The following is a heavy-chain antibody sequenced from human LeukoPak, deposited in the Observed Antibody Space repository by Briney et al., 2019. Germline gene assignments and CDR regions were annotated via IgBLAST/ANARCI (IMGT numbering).Heavy chain of an antibody. Sequence: PSETLSLTCTVSGGSISSYYWSWIRQPAGKGLEWIRRIHTSGSTNYNPSLKSRVTMSVDTSKNQFSLKLSSVTAADTAVYYCARAGYCSGGSCYHDAFDIWGQGTMVTASS. D-gene: IGHD2-15*01. V-gene: IGHV4-4*07. CDR1: GGSISSYY. CDR2: IHTSGST. CDR3: ARAGYCSGGSCYHDAFDI. J-gene: IGHJ3*02.